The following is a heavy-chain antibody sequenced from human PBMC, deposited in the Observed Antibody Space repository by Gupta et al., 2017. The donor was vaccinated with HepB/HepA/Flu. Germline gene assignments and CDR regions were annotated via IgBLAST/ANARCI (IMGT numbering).Heavy chain of an antibody. V-gene: IGHV4-39*02. CDR1: GGSIGSGGFY. J-gene: IGHJ4*02. CDR2: ISHTGNT. D-gene: IGHD5-24*01. Sequence: QLQLQESGPGPVKPSETLSLTCTVSGGSIGSGGFYWGWIRQPPGKGLEWIGTISHTGNTYYNPSLKSRVTISIDTSKNQFSLKLTSVTAADTAMYYCSRDGYNWAYLDHWVQGTLVTVSS. CDR3: SRDGYNWAYLDH.